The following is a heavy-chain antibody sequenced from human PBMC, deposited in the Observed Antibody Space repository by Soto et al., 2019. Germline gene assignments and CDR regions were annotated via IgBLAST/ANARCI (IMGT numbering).Heavy chain of an antibody. D-gene: IGHD4-17*01. J-gene: IGHJ6*02. V-gene: IGHV1-2*02. Sequence: ASVKVSCKASGYTFTGYYMHWVRQAPGQGLEWMGWINPNSGGTNYVQKFQGRVTMTRDTCISTAYMELSRLRTDDTAVYYCARRLTTVTTPRYYYYYCRDGLGQGTTVTVSS. CDR3: ARRLTTVTTPRYYYYYCRDG. CDR2: INPNSGGT. CDR1: GYTFTGYY.